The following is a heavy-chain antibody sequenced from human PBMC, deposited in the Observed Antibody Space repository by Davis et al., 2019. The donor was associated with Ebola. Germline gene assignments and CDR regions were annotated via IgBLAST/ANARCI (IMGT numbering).Heavy chain of an antibody. Sequence: ASVKVSCKASGYTFTSYGISWVRQATGQGLEWMGWMNPNSGNTGYAQKFQGRVTMTRNTSISTAYMELSSLRSEDTAVYYCARGGFYYDILTGINGMDVWGKGTTVTVSS. CDR3: ARGGFYYDILTGINGMDV. D-gene: IGHD3-9*01. J-gene: IGHJ6*04. CDR2: MNPNSGNT. V-gene: IGHV1-8*02. CDR1: GYTFTSYG.